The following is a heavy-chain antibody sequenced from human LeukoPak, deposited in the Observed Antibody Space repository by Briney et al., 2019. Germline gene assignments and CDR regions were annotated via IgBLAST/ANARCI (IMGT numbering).Heavy chain of an antibody. CDR2: IYYSGST. Sequence: SETLSLTCTVSGGSISSYYWSWIRQPPGKGLEWIGYIYYSGSTSYNPPLKSRVTISVDTSKNQFSLKLSSVTAADTAVYYCARVSPPANYASSGYYPFDYWGQGTLVTVSS. V-gene: IGHV4-59*01. J-gene: IGHJ4*02. CDR3: ARVSPPANYASSGYYPFDY. D-gene: IGHD3-22*01. CDR1: GGSISSYY.